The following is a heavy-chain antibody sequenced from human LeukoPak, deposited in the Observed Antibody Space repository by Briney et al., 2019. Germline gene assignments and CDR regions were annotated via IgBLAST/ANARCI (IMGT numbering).Heavy chain of an antibody. D-gene: IGHD3-10*01. CDR3: ARDIITMVRGARPSTDMDV. CDR2: INPSGGST. CDR1: GYTFTSYY. Sequence: ASVKVSCKASGYTFTSYYMHWVRQAPGQGLEWMGIINPSGGSTSYAQKFQGRVTMTRDTSTSTVYKELSSLRSEDTAVYYCARDIITMVRGARPSTDMDVWGQGTTVTVSS. J-gene: IGHJ6*02. V-gene: IGHV1-46*01.